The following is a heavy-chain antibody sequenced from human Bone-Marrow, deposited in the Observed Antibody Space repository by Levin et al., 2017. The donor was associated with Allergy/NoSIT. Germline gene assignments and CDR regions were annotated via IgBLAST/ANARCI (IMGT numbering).Heavy chain of an antibody. Sequence: GESLKISCKASGYTFTDYGFSWVRQAPGQGLEWMGWISAYNGNTVYAQRLQGRVTVTTDTSTSTAYMELRSLGSDDTAVYYCVRDRWSSSAARDYFQYWGQGTLVTVSS. V-gene: IGHV1-18*01. CDR3: VRDRWSSSAARDYFQY. J-gene: IGHJ1*01. D-gene: IGHD6-6*01. CDR2: ISAYNGNT. CDR1: GYTFTDYG.